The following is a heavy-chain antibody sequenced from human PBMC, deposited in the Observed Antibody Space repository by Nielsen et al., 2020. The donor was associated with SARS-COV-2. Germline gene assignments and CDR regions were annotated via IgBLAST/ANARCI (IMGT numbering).Heavy chain of an antibody. CDR1: GFTISSIF. V-gene: IGHV3-66*01. J-gene: IGHJ4*02. D-gene: IGHD3-16*01. CDR3: AREGRKLPLDY. CDR2: IYTDGST. Sequence: GESLKISCGASGFTISSIFMSWVRQAAGKGLDWVSVIYTDGSTSHADSVKGRFTISRENSNNTLYLQMNSLRAEDTAVYYCAREGRKLPLDYWGQGTLVTVSS.